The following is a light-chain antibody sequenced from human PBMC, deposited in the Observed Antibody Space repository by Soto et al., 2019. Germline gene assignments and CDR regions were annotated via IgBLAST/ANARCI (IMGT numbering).Light chain of an antibody. CDR1: QSVGSD. Sequence: DIVLTQSPGSLCLSPVEGATLSCRASQSVGSDFLAWYQQRPGQAPRLLLPDASTRATGIPARFSASGSGTEFTLTISSLQSEDFAIYYCQQYNNSPPCTFGQGTKVNI. CDR3: QQYNNSPPCT. CDR2: DAS. J-gene: IGKJ2*02. V-gene: IGKV3-15*01.